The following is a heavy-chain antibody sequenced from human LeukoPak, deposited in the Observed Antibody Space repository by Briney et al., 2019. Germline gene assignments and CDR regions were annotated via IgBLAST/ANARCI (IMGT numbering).Heavy chain of an antibody. J-gene: IGHJ6*03. CDR2: TYYSRST. CDR1: GGFISSGTYY. CDR3: ARIGPDVTVGVYFYYYMDV. D-gene: IGHD4-11*01. V-gene: IGHV4-31*03. Sequence: PPQTLSLTSTVSGGFISSGTYYWNWIRQHPGKGLEWIGYTYYSRSTYNNPSLKRRGPISEQTSENQCSLKLRSVTAAGTAVYYCARIGPDVTVGVYFYYYMDVWGKETTVTVSS.